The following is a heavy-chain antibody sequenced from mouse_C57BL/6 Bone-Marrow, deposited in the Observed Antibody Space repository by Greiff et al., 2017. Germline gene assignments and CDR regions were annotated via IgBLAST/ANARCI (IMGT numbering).Heavy chain of an antibody. V-gene: IGHV14-4*01. CDR2: IDPENGDT. Sequence: EVKLMEPGAELVRPGASVKLSCTASGFNIKDDYMPWVKQRPEQGLEWIGWIDPENGDTEYASKFQGKATITVDTSSNTAYLQLSSLTSEDTAVYYCTTWDGYGYFDVWGTGTTVTVSS. CDR3: TTWDGYGYFDV. CDR1: GFNIKDDY. D-gene: IGHD2-3*01. J-gene: IGHJ1*03.